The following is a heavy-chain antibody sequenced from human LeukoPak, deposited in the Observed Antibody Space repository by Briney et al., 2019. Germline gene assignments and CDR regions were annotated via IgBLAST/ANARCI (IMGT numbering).Heavy chain of an antibody. CDR1: GYTFTSYG. V-gene: IGHV1-18*01. Sequence: ASVKVSCKASGYTFTSYGISWVRQAPGQGLEWMGWISAYDGNTNYAQKLQGRVTMTTDTSTSTAYMELRSLRSDDTAVYYCARAAISKDSSGYFYWGQGTLVTVSS. CDR3: ARAAISKDSSGYFY. J-gene: IGHJ4*02. CDR2: ISAYDGNT. D-gene: IGHD3-22*01.